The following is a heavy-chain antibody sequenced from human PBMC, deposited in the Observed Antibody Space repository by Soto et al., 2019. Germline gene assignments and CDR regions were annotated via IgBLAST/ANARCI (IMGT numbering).Heavy chain of an antibody. D-gene: IGHD3-22*01. CDR2: ISYDGSNK. CDR1: GFTFSSYG. V-gene: IGHV3-30*18. J-gene: IGHJ4*02. CDR3: AKDLSTYSSGYHEYYFDY. Sequence: GGSLRLSCAASGFTFSSYGMHWVRQAPGKGLEWVAVISYDGSNKYYADSVKGRFTISRDNSKNTLYLQMNSLRAEDTAVYYCAKDLSTYSSGYHEYYFDYWGQGTLVTVSS.